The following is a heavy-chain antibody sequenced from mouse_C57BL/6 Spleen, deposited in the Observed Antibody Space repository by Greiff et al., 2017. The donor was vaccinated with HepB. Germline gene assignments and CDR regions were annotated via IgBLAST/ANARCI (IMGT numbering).Heavy chain of an antibody. Sequence: QVQLKQSGPELVKPGASVKISCKASGYAFSSSWMNWVKQRPGKGLEWIGRIYPGDGDTNYNGKFKGKATLTADKSSSTAYMQLSSLTSEDSAVYFCARAPYGSSYGYAMDYWGQGTSVTVSS. CDR2: IYPGDGDT. J-gene: IGHJ4*01. V-gene: IGHV1-82*01. D-gene: IGHD1-1*01. CDR1: GYAFSSSW. CDR3: ARAPYGSSYGYAMDY.